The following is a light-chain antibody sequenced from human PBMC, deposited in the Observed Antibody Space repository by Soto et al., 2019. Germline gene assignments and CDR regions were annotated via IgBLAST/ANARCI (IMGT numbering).Light chain of an antibody. CDR3: QQTYSAPLFT. J-gene: IGKJ3*01. CDR1: QSISSY. CDR2: AAS. Sequence: DIPMTQSPSSLSASLGDRVTITCRASQSISSYLNWYQQKPGKAPKLLIYAASSLQSGVPLRFSGSGSGTDFTLTISSLQPEDFATYYCQQTYSAPLFTFGPGTKVDIK. V-gene: IGKV1-39*01.